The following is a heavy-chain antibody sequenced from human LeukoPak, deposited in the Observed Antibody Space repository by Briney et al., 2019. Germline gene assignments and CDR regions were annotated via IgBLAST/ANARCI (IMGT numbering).Heavy chain of an antibody. D-gene: IGHD6-19*01. V-gene: IGHV3-53*01. J-gene: IGHJ4*02. CDR1: GFTVRTTY. Sequence: GGSLTLTCPASGFTVRTTYMSWVRQAPGKGLEWLSFIYSGGDTYYADPVKGRFTISRDNSKNTMSLKMNSLRVEDMAVYYCARGDTGWKLDVWGRGTLVTVSS. CDR3: ARGDTGWKLDV. CDR2: IYSGGDT.